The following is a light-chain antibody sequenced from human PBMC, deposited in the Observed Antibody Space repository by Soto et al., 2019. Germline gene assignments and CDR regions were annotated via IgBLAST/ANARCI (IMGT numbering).Light chain of an antibody. V-gene: IGKV1-33*01. J-gene: IGKJ3*01. CDR3: QQYDNLLPEGFT. Sequence: DIQMTQSPSSLSASVGDRVTITCQASQDISNYLNWYQQKPGKAPKLLIYDASNLETGVPSRFSGSGSGTDFTFTISSLQPEDIATYYCQQYDNLLPEGFTFGPGTKVDIK. CDR1: QDISNY. CDR2: DAS.